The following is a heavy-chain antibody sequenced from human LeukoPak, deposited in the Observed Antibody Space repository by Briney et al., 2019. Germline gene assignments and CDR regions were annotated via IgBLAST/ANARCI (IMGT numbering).Heavy chain of an antibody. Sequence: PGESLKISCKGSGYSFTSYWIGWVRQMPGKGLEWMGIIYPGDSDTRYSPSFQGQVTISADKSISTAYLQWSSLKASDTAMYYCARRDLEGPYDSSLDYWGQGTLVTVSS. CDR1: GYSFTSYW. CDR3: ARRDLEGPYDSSLDY. D-gene: IGHD3-22*01. CDR2: IYPGDSDT. J-gene: IGHJ4*02. V-gene: IGHV5-51*01.